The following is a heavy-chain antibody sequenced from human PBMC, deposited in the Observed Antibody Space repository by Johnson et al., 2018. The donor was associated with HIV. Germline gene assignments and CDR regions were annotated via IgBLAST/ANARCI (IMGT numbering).Heavy chain of an antibody. Sequence: QMQLVESGGGVVQPGRSLRLSCEASGFTFRSYAMHWVRQAPGKGLEWVALISNDGSNKYYADSVKGRFTISRDNSKNTLYVQMNSLRAEDTAVYYCARVRGAFDIWGQGTMVTVSS. V-gene: IGHV3-30*03. J-gene: IGHJ3*02. CDR1: GFTFRSYA. CDR3: ARVRGAFDI. CDR2: ISNDGSNK.